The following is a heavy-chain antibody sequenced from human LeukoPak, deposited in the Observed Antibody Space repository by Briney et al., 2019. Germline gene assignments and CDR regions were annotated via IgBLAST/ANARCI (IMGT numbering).Heavy chain of an antibody. CDR1: GFTFSSYC. V-gene: IGHV3-74*01. CDR2: INSDGSST. D-gene: IGHD6-6*01. CDR3: ARVPPAALYSSSSEVVY. J-gene: IGHJ4*02. Sequence: GGSLRLSCAASGFTFSSYCMHWVRQAPGKGLVWVSRINSDGSSTSYADSVKGRFTISRDNAKNTLYLQMNSLRAEDTAVYYCARVPPAALYSSSSEVVYWGQGTLVTVSS.